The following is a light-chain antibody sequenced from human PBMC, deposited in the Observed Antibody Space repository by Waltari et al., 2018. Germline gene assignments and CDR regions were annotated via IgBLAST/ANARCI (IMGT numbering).Light chain of an antibody. J-gene: IGKJ1*01. CDR2: CAS. CDR3: QHYLRLPAT. Sequence: EIVLTQSPGTLSLSRGERAPVSCRASQSVSRALAWYQQKPGQAPRLLIYCASTRATGIPDRFSGSGSGTDFSLTISRLEPEDFAVYYCQHYLRLPATFGQGTKVEI. CDR1: QSVSRA. V-gene: IGKV3-20*01.